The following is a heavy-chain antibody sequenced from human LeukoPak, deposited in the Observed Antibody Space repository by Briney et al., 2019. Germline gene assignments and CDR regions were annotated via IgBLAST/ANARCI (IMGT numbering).Heavy chain of an antibody. CDR1: GFAFSIYW. V-gene: IGHV3-7*01. D-gene: IGHD2-21*01. CDR3: ARSDSIGSVDY. Sequence: GGYLRLYCAASGFAFSIYWMSWVRQAPGKGLEWVANINHHGSDKWYVDSVKGRFTIARDNTDNSLSLQMNSLRVEDTAVYYCARSDSIGSVDYWGQGTLITVSS. CDR2: INHHGSDK. J-gene: IGHJ4*02.